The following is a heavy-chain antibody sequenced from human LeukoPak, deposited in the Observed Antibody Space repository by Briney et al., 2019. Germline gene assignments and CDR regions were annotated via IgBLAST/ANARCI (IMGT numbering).Heavy chain of an antibody. Sequence: GRSLRLSCAASGFSFTSYAMSWVRQAPGKGLEWVGRIKSKTDGGTTDYAAPVKGRFTISRDDSKNTLYLQMNSLKTEDTAVYYCTYYYDSSGYYYFDYWGQGTLVTVSS. CDR3: TYYYDSSGYYYFDY. CDR1: GFSFTSYA. V-gene: IGHV3-15*01. CDR2: IKSKTDGGTT. D-gene: IGHD3-22*01. J-gene: IGHJ4*02.